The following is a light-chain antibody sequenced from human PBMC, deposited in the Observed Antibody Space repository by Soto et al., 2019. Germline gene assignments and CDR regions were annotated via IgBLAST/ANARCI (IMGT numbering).Light chain of an antibody. CDR3: CSFAGTYTWV. J-gene: IGLJ3*02. CDR2: DVS. V-gene: IGLV2-11*01. Sequence: QSALTQPRSVSGSPGQSVTISCTGTSSDVGGYNYVSWYQQHPGKAPKLIIYDVSKWPSGVPDRFSGSKSGNTASLPISGRQAEDEADYYCCSFAGTYTWVCGGGTQVTVL. CDR1: SSDVGGYNY.